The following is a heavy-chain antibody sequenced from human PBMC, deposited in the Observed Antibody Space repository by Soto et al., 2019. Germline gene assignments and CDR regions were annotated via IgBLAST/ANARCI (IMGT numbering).Heavy chain of an antibody. Sequence: SETLSLTCTVSGNSISNYYWTWIRQPPGKELEWIGYAYYSGTSNYNPSLKSRVTISLDSSKNQFSLMLTSVTAADTAVYYCARDPYGYLDYWGQGALVTVSS. D-gene: IGHD3-10*01. V-gene: IGHV4-59*01. CDR2: AYYSGTS. CDR1: GNSISNYY. CDR3: ARDPYGYLDY. J-gene: IGHJ4*02.